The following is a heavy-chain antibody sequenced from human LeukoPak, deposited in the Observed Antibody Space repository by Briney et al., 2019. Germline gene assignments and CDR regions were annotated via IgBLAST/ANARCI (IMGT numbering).Heavy chain of an antibody. CDR2: ISYDGSNK. V-gene: IGHV3-30-3*01. CDR1: GFTFSSYA. Sequence: GGSLRLSCAASGFTFSSYAMHWVRQAPGKGLEWVAVISYDGSNKYYADSVKGRFTIPRDNSKNTLYLQMNSLRAEDTAVYYCARPIVVVPAAPLDYWGQGTLVTVSS. D-gene: IGHD2-2*01. CDR3: ARPIVVVPAAPLDY. J-gene: IGHJ4*02.